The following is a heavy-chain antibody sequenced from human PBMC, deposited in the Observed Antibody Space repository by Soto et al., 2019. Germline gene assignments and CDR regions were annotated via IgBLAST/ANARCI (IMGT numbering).Heavy chain of an antibody. D-gene: IGHD5-18*01. CDR2: ISAYNGNT. Sequence: ASVKVPCKTSGYSFTTYGISWVRQAPGQGLEWMGWISAYNGNTNYAQKLQGRVTMTTDTSTSTAYMELRSLRSDDTAVFYCARNSGYSYGNFDSWGQGTLVTVSS. J-gene: IGHJ5*01. V-gene: IGHV1-18*01. CDR1: GYSFTTYG. CDR3: ARNSGYSYGNFDS.